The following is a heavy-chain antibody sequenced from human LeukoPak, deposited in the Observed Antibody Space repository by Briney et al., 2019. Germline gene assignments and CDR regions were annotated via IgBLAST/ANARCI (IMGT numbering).Heavy chain of an antibody. Sequence: GGSVRPSCAASGFTFSNSAMSWVRQAPGKGLEWVSIISGSGDNTYYTDSVKGRFTISRDNSRNTLYLQMNSLRAEDTAIYYCAKNRGISSGFFDYWGQGSLVTVSS. J-gene: IGHJ4*02. CDR1: GFTFSNSA. D-gene: IGHD6-6*01. CDR3: AKNRGISSGFFDY. V-gene: IGHV3-23*01. CDR2: ISGSGDNT.